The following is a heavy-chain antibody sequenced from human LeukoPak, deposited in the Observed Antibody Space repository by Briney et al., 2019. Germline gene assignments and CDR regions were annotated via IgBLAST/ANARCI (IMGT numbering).Heavy chain of an antibody. CDR3: ARGRITMIRGVTIRKGPPEDNYYMDV. J-gene: IGHJ6*03. V-gene: IGHV4-39*07. Sequence: SETLSLTCTVSGGSISSSSYYWGWIRQPPGKGLEWIGSIYYSGSTYYNPSLKSRVTISVDTSKNQFSLKVRSVTAADTAVYFCARGRITMIRGVTIRKGPPEDNYYMDVWGKGTAVTVSS. CDR2: IYYSGST. D-gene: IGHD3-10*01. CDR1: GGSISSSSYY.